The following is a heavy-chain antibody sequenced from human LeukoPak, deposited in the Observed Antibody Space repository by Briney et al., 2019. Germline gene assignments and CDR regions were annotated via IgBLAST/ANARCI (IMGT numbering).Heavy chain of an antibody. Sequence: SETLSLTCAVSGGSISSGAYSWSWIRQPPRKGLEWIGYVYYSGGTYYNPSLKSRVTISVDTSKNLFSLRLRSVTAADTAVYFCARGRVSSSTWYSTYYYYFYMDVWGKGTTVTVSS. V-gene: IGHV4-30-4*07. CDR1: GGSISSGAYS. J-gene: IGHJ6*03. CDR2: VYYSGGT. CDR3: ARGRVSSSTWYSTYYYYFYMDV. D-gene: IGHD1-1*01.